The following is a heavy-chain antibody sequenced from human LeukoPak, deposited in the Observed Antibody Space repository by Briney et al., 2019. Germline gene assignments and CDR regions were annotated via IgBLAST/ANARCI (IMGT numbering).Heavy chain of an antibody. CDR1: GGSISNTNW. J-gene: IGHJ4*02. CDR2: VSLAGQT. Sequence: SGTLSLTCDVSGGSISNTNWWRWVRQPPGQGLEWIGEVSLAGQTNYNPPLNVRVTMSLDESSNQLSLKLTSGTAADTAIFYCSGESGAFCPFGYWGQGTLVIVPS. D-gene: IGHD1-26*01. CDR3: SGESGAFCPFGY. V-gene: IGHV4-4*02.